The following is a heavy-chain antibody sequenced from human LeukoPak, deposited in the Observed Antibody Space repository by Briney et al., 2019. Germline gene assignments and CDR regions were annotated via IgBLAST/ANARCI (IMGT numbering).Heavy chain of an antibody. CDR2: ISRSSSDI. J-gene: IGHJ4*02. D-gene: IGHD2-2*01. Sequence: AASLILSCAASGSSISSYSMRWVRQAPGKGLEWVSFISRSSSDIYHGDSVKGRFTISRDNAKNSLYLQMNSLRAEDTAVYYCARDLPAAVDWGQGTLVTVFS. CDR1: GSSISSYS. CDR3: ARDLPAAVD. V-gene: IGHV3-21*01.